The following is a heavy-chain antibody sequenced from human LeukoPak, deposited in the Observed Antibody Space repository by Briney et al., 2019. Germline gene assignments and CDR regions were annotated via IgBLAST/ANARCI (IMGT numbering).Heavy chain of an antibody. V-gene: IGHV4-59*08. D-gene: IGHD5-24*01. J-gene: IGHJ3*02. CDR2: ISYSGNT. CDR3: ARSGWRDGYNSDAFDI. CDR1: GGSLRNYY. Sequence: SGTLSLTCNVSGGSLRNYYWSWIRQPPGKGLEWIGYISYSGNTNYNPSLKSRVSIIVGTSKNQFSLKLKSVTASDTAVYFCARSGWRDGYNSDAFDIWGQGTMVTVSS.